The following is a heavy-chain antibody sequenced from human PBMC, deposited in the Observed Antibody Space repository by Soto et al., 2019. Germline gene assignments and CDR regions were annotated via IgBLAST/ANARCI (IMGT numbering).Heavy chain of an antibody. D-gene: IGHD3-10*01. Sequence: QVQMVESGVGVGQPGRSLRLSCAASGFTFSSYAMHWVRQAPGKGLEWVAVISYDGSNKYYADSVKGRFTISRENSKNQLYLQMNSLRAEDTAMSYCARAWGSGSYSPFDSWGQGSLFIVSS. CDR1: GFTFSSYA. V-gene: IGHV3-30-3*01. J-gene: IGHJ4*02. CDR2: ISYDGSNK. CDR3: ARAWGSGSYSPFDS.